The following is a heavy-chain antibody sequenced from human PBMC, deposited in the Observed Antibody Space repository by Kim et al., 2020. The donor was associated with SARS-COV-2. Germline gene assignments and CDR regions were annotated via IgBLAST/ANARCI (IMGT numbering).Heavy chain of an antibody. CDR1: GFTFSNAW. CDR2: IKSKTDGGTT. CDR3: TTENVLLWFGEEGFDY. Sequence: GGSLRLSCAASGFTFSNAWMSWVRQAPGKGLEWVGRIKSKTDGGTTDYAAPVKGRFTISRDDSKNTLYLQMNSLKTEDTAVYYCTTENVLLWFGEEGFDYWGQGTLVTVSS. D-gene: IGHD3-10*01. V-gene: IGHV3-15*01. J-gene: IGHJ4*02.